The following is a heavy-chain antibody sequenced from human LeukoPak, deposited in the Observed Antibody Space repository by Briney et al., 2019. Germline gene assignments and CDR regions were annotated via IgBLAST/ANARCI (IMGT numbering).Heavy chain of an antibody. Sequence: PSETLSLTCTVSGGSLSSSSYYWGWTRQPPGKGLEWIGSIYYSGSTYYNPSLKSRVTISVDTSKNQFSLKLSSVTAADTAVYYCARQHRPSGWYSSSSLDYWGQGTLVTVSS. CDR1: GGSLSSSSYY. CDR2: IYYSGST. CDR3: ARQHRPSGWYSSSSLDY. D-gene: IGHD6-6*01. V-gene: IGHV4-39*01. J-gene: IGHJ4*02.